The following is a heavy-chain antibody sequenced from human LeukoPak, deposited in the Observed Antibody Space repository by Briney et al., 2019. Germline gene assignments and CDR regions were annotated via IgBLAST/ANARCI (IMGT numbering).Heavy chain of an antibody. CDR1: GGSISSYY. CDR2: IDYSGST. D-gene: IGHD1-26*01. CDR3: ARDRRRELLHAFDI. Sequence: PSETLSLTCTVSGGSISSYYWSWIRQPPGKGLEWIAYIDYSGSTNYNPSLKSRLTISVDASKNQFSLKVSSVTAADTAVYYCARDRRRELLHAFDIWGQGTMVTVSS. V-gene: IGHV4-59*01. J-gene: IGHJ3*02.